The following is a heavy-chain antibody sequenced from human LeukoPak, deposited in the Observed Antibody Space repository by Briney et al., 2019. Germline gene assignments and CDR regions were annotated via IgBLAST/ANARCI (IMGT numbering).Heavy chain of an antibody. J-gene: IGHJ4*02. CDR2: IIPIFGTA. CDR3: ASEWTSGSYGGYFDY. CDR1: GGTFSSYA. Sequence: SVKVSCXASGGTFSSYAISWVRQAPGQGLEWMGGIIPIFGTANYAQKFQGRVTITTDESTSTAYMELSSLRSEDTAVYYCASEWTSGSYGGYFDYWGQGTLVTVSS. V-gene: IGHV1-69*05. D-gene: IGHD1-26*01.